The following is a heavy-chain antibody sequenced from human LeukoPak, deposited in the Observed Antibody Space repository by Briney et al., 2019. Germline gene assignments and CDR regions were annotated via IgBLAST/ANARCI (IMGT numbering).Heavy chain of an antibody. CDR2: ISSSSSYI. CDR3: ARRYCSSTSCYTGFDY. Sequence: PGGSLRLSCAASGFTFSSYSMSWVRQAPGKGLEWVSSISSSSSYIYYADSVKGRFTISRDNAKNSLYLQMNSLRAEDTAVYYCARRYCSSTSCYTGFDYWGQGTLVTVSS. D-gene: IGHD2-2*02. J-gene: IGHJ4*02. CDR1: GFTFSSYS. V-gene: IGHV3-21*01.